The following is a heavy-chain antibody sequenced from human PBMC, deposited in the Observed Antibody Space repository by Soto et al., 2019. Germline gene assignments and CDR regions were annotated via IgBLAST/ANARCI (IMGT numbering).Heavy chain of an antibody. Sequence: GGSLRLSCAASGFTFSSYAMSWVRQAPGKGLEWVSAISGSGGSTYYADSVKGRFTISRDNSKNTLYLQMNSLRAEDTAVYYCAKSPALDGYWDPPSNYMDVWGKGTTVTVSS. CDR1: GFTFSSYA. D-gene: IGHD3-22*01. CDR3: AKSPALDGYWDPPSNYMDV. V-gene: IGHV3-23*01. J-gene: IGHJ6*03. CDR2: ISGSGGST.